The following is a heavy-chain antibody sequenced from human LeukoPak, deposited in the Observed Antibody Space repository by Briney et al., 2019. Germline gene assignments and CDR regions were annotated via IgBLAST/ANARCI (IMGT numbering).Heavy chain of an antibody. J-gene: IGHJ4*02. CDR2: INHSGST. V-gene: IGHV4-34*01. CDR3: ASLPYCTNGVCSTNYFDY. Sequence: SETLSLTCAAYGGSFSGYYWSWIRQPPGKGLEWIGEINHSGSTNYNPSLKSRVTISVDTSKNQFSLKLSSVTAADTAVYYCASLPYCTNGVCSTNYFDYWGQGTLVTVSS. CDR1: GGSFSGYY. D-gene: IGHD2-8*01.